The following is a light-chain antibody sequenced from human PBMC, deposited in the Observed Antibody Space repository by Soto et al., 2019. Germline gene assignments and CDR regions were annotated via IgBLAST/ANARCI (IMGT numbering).Light chain of an antibody. J-gene: IGKJ4*01. CDR1: ESVYTT. V-gene: IGKV3-15*01. CDR2: GAS. Sequence: EIVMTQSPATLSVSPGERATLSCWASESVYTTLAWYQQKPGQAPRLLIYGASTRATGIPARFSGTGSATEFTLTIRSLQSEDSAVYYCQQYNKWPLTFGGGTKVEI. CDR3: QQYNKWPLT.